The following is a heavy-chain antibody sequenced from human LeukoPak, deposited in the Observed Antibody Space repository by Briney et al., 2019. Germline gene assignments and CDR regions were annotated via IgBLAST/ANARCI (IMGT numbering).Heavy chain of an antibody. CDR2: IKRQTDGGTT. CDR1: GFSFTSAW. J-gene: IGHJ3*01. D-gene: IGHD3-10*01. V-gene: IGHV3-15*01. Sequence: PGGSLRLSCAASGFSFTSAWMTWVRQAPGKGLELVARIKRQTDGGTTDYAAPSKGKFTVSRDDSKNTLYMQMNRLKTEVTAVYSCTTDAPHSGNAPTGDFNLWGQGTMVTVSS. CDR3: TTDAPHSGNAPTGDFNL.